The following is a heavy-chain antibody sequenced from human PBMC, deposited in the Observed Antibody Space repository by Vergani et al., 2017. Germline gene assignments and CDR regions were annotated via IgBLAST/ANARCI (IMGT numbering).Heavy chain of an antibody. V-gene: IGHV4-61*02. D-gene: IGHD2-21*01. CDR2: IYTSGAT. CDR3: ARDGGEYDKDALDV. J-gene: IGHJ3*01. CDR1: GGSFSTGGQS. Sequence: QVQLQESGPGLVKPSQTLSLTCTVSGGSFSTGGQSCTWLRQSAGKGLEWIGLIYTSGATNYNPSLRSRAFMSVDASKKQFSLKLTSVTAADTAVYYCARDGGEYDKDALDVWGQGTKVTVTS.